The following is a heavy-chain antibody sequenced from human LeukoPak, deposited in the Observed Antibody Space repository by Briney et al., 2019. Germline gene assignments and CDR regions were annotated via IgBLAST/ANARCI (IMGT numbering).Heavy chain of an antibody. CDR3: ARAGTMAAIDY. J-gene: IGHJ4*02. CDR1: GFTFSSYS. Sequence: GGSLRLSCAASGFTFSSYSMNWVRQAPGKGLEWVSSISSIRSYIYYADSVKGRFTISRDNAKNSLFLQMNSLRAEDTAVYCARAGTMAAIDYWGQGTLVTVSS. V-gene: IGHV3-21*01. D-gene: IGHD4/OR15-4a*01. CDR2: ISSIRSYI.